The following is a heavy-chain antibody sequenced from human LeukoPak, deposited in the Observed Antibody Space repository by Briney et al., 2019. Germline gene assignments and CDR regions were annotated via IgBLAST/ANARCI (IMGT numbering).Heavy chain of an antibody. Sequence: SETLSLTCTVSGGSISSYYWSWIRQPPGKGLEWIGEINHSGSTNYNPSLKSRVTISVDTSKNQFSLKLSSVTAADTAVYYCATIRSRGNWFDPWGQGTLVTVSS. CDR1: GGSISSYY. CDR2: INHSGST. D-gene: IGHD3-10*01. V-gene: IGHV4-34*01. CDR3: ATIRSRGNWFDP. J-gene: IGHJ5*02.